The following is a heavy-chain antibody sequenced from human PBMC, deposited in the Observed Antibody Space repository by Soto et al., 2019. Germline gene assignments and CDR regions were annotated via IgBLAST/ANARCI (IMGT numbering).Heavy chain of an antibody. D-gene: IGHD6-19*01. CDR2: MNPNSSNT. CDR3: ARGPGSSDWRFSYYYMDV. Sequence: QVQLVQSGAEVKKPGASVKVSCTFTSYDINWVRQATGQGLEWMGWMNPNSSNTRYAQKFQGRVTMTRNTSNFTAYMELSSLRSEDTAVYYCARGPGSSDWRFSYYYMDVWGQGTTVTVSS. J-gene: IGHJ6*02. V-gene: IGHV1-8*01. CDR1: FTSYD.